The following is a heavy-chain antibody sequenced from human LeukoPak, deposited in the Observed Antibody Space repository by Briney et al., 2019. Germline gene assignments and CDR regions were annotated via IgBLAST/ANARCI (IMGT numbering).Heavy chain of an antibody. CDR3: AKSATVIKNWFDP. Sequence: PGGSLRLSCAASGFTFSSYAMHWVRQAPGKGLEWVAVISYDGSNKYYADSVKGRFTISRDNSKNTLYLHMNSLRAEDMAVYYCAKSATVIKNWFDPWGQGTLVTVSS. V-gene: IGHV3-30-3*02. CDR1: GFTFSSYA. CDR2: ISYDGSNK. D-gene: IGHD4-17*01. J-gene: IGHJ5*02.